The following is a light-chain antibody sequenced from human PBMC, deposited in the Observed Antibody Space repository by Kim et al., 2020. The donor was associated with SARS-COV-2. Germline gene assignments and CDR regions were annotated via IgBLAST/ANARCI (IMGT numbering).Light chain of an antibody. V-gene: IGKV1-39*01. CDR3: QQSHTAPSLT. CDR2: AAS. Sequence: DIQMTQSPSSLSASVGDRVTITCRTSQTITSHLNWYQQKPGKAPKLLIYAASNLQSGVPSRFSGSGSGTDFTLTISSLQPEDFATYYCQQSHTAPSLTFGGGTKVDIK. J-gene: IGKJ4*01. CDR1: QTITSH.